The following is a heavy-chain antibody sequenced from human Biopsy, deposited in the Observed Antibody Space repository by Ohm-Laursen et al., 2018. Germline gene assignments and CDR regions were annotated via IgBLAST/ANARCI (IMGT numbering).Heavy chain of an antibody. D-gene: IGHD3-22*01. J-gene: IGHJ5*02. CDR3: TRGGYYYDSLAYYYWFDP. Sequence: PSVTASYKASGYTFTVYYVQWARHAPGQGIGWLGWIEAKTGDTNYAQKIQGRVTMTRDTSISTAYVDLSSLRSDDTAVYYCTRGGYYYDSLAYYYWFDPWGQGTLVTVSS. CDR1: GYTFTVYY. CDR2: IEAKTGDT. V-gene: IGHV1-2*02.